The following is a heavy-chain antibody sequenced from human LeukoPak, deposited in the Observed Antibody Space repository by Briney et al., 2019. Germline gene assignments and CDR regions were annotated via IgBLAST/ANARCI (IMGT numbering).Heavy chain of an antibody. CDR3: ARVFSSVVY. D-gene: IGHD6-25*01. CDR2: SYHTGKT. J-gene: IGHJ4*02. V-gene: IGHV4-30-2*01. CDR1: GDSITSGAYY. Sequence: TLSLTCSVSGDSITSGAYYWTWIRQTPGEGLEWIGNSYHTGKTHYNPSFKSRLTISVDRSKNQFSLRLTSVTAADTAVYYCARVFSSVVYWGQGTLVTVSS.